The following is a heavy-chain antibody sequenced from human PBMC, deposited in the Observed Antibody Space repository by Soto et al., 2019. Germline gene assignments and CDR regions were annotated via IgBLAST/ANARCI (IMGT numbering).Heavy chain of an antibody. CDR1: GFSLSTTGVG. Sequence: QITLKESGPTLVKPTQTLTLTCTFSGFSLSTTGVGVGWIRQPPGKALEWLALIYWDDDKRYNPSLNSRLTITKDPSKNPVVLAMTNMDPVDTATYYCVQSRCGGDCLQSYSSHSYYGLDVWGQGTTVTVSS. V-gene: IGHV2-5*02. J-gene: IGHJ6*02. CDR3: VQSRCGGDCLQSYSSHSYYGLDV. D-gene: IGHD2-21*02. CDR2: IYWDDDK.